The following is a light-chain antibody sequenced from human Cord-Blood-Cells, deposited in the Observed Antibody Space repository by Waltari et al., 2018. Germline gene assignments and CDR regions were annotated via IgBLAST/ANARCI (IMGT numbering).Light chain of an antibody. V-gene: IGKV3-20*01. J-gene: IGKJ1*01. CDR1: QSVSSSY. CDR3: QQYGSSLWT. CDR2: GAS. Sequence: EIVLTQSPGTLSLSPGERATLSCRAIQSVSSSYVAWYQQKPGQAPRLLIYGASSRATCIPDRFSGSGSGTDFTLTISRLEPEDFAVYYCQQYGSSLWTFGQGTKVEIK.